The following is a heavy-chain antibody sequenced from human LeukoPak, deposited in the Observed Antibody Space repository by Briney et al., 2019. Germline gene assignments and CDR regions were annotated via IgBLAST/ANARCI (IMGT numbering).Heavy chain of an antibody. D-gene: IGHD2/OR15-2a*01. V-gene: IGHV3-74*01. CDR3: VSFYETY. CDR1: GNYW. J-gene: IGHJ4*02. Sequence: GGSLRLSCAASGNYWMHWVRQVPGKGLVWVSHVNSDGSWTSYADSVKGRFTISKDNAKNTVYLQMNSLRAEDTAVYYCVSFYETYWGRGTLVTVSS. CDR2: VNSDGSWT.